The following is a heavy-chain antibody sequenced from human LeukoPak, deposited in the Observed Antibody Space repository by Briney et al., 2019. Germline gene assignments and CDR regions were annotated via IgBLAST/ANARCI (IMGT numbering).Heavy chain of an antibody. CDR3: ALGYSYNSNYFDY. CDR2: IIPISGTA. Sequence: ASVTVSCKASGCTFSSYAISWVRQAPGPGLEWMGGIIPISGTANYAQKFQGRVTITTDESTSTAYMELSSLRSEDTAVYYCALGYSYNSNYFDYWGQGTLVTAYS. CDR1: GCTFSSYA. V-gene: IGHV1-69*05. J-gene: IGHJ4*02. D-gene: IGHD5-18*01.